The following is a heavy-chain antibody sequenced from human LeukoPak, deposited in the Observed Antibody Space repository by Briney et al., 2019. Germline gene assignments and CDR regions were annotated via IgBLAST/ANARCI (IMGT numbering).Heavy chain of an antibody. J-gene: IGHJ5*02. CDR1: GGSFSGYY. CDR2: INHSGST. D-gene: IGHD2-2*01. Sequence: SETLSLSCAVYGGSFSGYYWSWIRQPPGKGLEWIGEINHSGSTKYNPSLKSRVTISVDTSKNQFSLRLRSVTAADTAVYYCARDTVVIPAAMVSWGQGTLVTVSS. V-gene: IGHV4-34*01. CDR3: ARDTVVIPAAMVS.